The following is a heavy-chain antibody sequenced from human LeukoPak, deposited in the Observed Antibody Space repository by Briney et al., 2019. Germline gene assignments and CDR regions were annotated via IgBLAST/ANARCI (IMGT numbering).Heavy chain of an antibody. V-gene: IGHV3-11*04. D-gene: IGHD3-9*01. CDR2: ISSSGSTI. CDR1: GFTFSDYY. CDR3: ARLLRYFDWLLSGWFDP. J-gene: IGHJ5*02. Sequence: GSRRLSCAASGFTFSDYYMSWIRQAPGKGLEWVSYISSSGSTIYYADSVKGRFTISRDNAKNSLYLQMNSLRAEDTAVYYCARLLRYFDWLLSGWFDPWGQGTLVTVSS.